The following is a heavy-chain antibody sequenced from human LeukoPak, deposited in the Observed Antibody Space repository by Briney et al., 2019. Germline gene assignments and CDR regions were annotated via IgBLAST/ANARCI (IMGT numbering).Heavy chain of an antibody. V-gene: IGHV3-23*01. J-gene: IGHJ4*02. D-gene: IGHD4-17*01. Sequence: GGSLRLSCAASGFTFSSYAMSWVRQAPGKGLEWVSAISGSGGSTYYADSVKGRFTISRDNSKNTLYLQMNSLRAEDTAVYYCAKWRKATVTTSLDYWGQGTLVTVSS. CDR3: AKWRKATVTTSLDY. CDR2: ISGSGGST. CDR1: GFTFSSYA.